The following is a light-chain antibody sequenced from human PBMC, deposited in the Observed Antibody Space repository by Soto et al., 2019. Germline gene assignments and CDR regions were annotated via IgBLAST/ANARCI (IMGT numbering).Light chain of an antibody. V-gene: IGKV3-15*01. CDR3: QQYNNWPLT. CDR1: QSFSST. CDR2: GAS. J-gene: IGKJ4*01. Sequence: EIVMTQSPATLSVSPGERATLACRASQSFSSTLACYQQKPGQAPRLLIYGASTRATGIPARFSGSGSGTEFTRTISILQSEDFAVYYCQQYNNWPLTFGGGTKVEIK.